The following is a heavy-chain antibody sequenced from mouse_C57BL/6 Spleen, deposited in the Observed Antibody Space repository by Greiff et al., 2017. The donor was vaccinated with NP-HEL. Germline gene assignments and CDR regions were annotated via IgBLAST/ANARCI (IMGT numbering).Heavy chain of an antibody. CDR3: ARSGYDGQFAY. J-gene: IGHJ3*01. CDR2: IDPSDSYT. V-gene: IGHV1-69*01. Sequence: QVQLQQPGAELVMPGASVKLSCKASGYTFTSYWMHWVKQRPGQGLEWIGEIDPSDSYTNYNQKFKGKSTLTVDKSSSTAYMQLSSLTSEDSAVYYCARSGYDGQFAYWGQGTLVTVSA. D-gene: IGHD2-2*01. CDR1: GYTFTSYW.